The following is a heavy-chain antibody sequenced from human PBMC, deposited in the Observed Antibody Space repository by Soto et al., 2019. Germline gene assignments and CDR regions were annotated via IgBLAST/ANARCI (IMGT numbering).Heavy chain of an antibody. CDR2: ISGGGTYR. V-gene: IGHV3-21*01. CDR3: ARVNRGIEYSNGMDV. CDR1: GLTFSHYS. D-gene: IGHD6-6*01. J-gene: IGHJ6*02. Sequence: GGSLRLSCAASGLTFSHYSMNWVRQAPGKGLEWVSSISGGGTYRYYAESVKGRFTISRDNAKNALDLQMNSLRAEDTAVYYCARVNRGIEYSNGMDVWGQGTTVTVSS.